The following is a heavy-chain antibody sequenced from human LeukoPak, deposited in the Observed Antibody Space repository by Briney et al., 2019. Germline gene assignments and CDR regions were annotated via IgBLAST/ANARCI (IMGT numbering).Heavy chain of an antibody. J-gene: IGHJ5*02. D-gene: IGHD3-3*01. V-gene: IGHV4-39*07. CDR1: GGSISSSSYY. CDR2: IYYSGST. Sequence: SETLSLTCTVSGGSISSSSYYWGWIRQPPGKGLEWIGSIYYSGSTYYNPSLKSRVTISVDTSKNQFSLKLSSVTAADTAVYYCARAYYDFWSGYLTNWFDPWGQGTLVTVSS. CDR3: ARAYYDFWSGYLTNWFDP.